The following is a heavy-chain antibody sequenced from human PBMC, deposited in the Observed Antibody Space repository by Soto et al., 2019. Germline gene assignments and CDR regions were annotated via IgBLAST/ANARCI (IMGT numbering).Heavy chain of an antibody. CDR1: GYSFTSYW. D-gene: IGHD3-10*01. Sequence: GESLKISCKGSGYSFTSYWIGWVRQMPGKGLEWMGIIYPGDSDTRYSPSFQGQVTISADKSISTAYLQWSSLKASDTAMYYCARLYHSMVRGVIRRAYFDYWGQGTLVTVSS. CDR2: IYPGDSDT. V-gene: IGHV5-51*01. J-gene: IGHJ4*02. CDR3: ARLYHSMVRGVIRRAYFDY.